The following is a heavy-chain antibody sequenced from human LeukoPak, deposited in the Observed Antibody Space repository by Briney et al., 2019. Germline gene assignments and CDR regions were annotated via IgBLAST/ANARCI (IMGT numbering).Heavy chain of an antibody. V-gene: IGHV3-11*01. CDR1: GFIFSDYH. D-gene: IGHD3-22*01. Sequence: GGSLRLSCAASGFIFSDYHINWVRQAPGKGLEWVSYISSSGSTIYYADSVKGRFTISRDNAKDSLYLQMNSLRAEDTAVYYCARGYYDDDYWGQGTLVTVSS. J-gene: IGHJ4*02. CDR3: ARGYYDDDY. CDR2: ISSSGSTI.